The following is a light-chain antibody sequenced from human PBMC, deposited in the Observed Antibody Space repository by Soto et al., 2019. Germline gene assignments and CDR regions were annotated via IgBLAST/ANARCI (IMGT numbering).Light chain of an antibody. V-gene: IGKV3-15*01. Sequence: EIVMTQSPATLSVSPGEGATLSCRASQSVHSDLAWYQQKPGQAPRLLIYDASTRATGIPARFSGSGAGTEFTLTIGSLQSEDFAVYYCQQYTNWPPLTFGGGTKVEI. CDR1: QSVHSD. J-gene: IGKJ4*01. CDR3: QQYTNWPPLT. CDR2: DAS.